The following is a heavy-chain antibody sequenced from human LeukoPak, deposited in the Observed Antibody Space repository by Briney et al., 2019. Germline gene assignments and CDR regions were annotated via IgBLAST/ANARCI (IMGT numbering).Heavy chain of an antibody. D-gene: IGHD3-16*02. V-gene: IGHV4-4*09. CDR3: ARSPYGSQYYRNNWFDP. J-gene: IGHJ5*02. Sequence: SETLSLTCSVSGDSMNYYYWNWIRQSPGKGLEWIGSTYPSGSTNYNPSLKSRVTISVDTSTNQFSLKVKSVTASDTAMYYCARSPYGSQYYRNNWFDPWGQGTLVTVSS. CDR1: GDSMNYYY. CDR2: TYPSGST.